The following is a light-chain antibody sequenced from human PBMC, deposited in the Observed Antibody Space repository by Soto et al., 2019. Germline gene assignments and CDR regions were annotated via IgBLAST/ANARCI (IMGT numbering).Light chain of an antibody. J-gene: IGLJ2*01. CDR1: SSDVGGYNY. CDR2: DVT. Sequence: QSALTQPRSVSGSPGQSVTISCTGTSSDVGGYNYVSWYQQHPGKAPKLMIYDVTKRPSGVPDRFSGSKSGNTASLTISGLQAEDEADYYCQSYDSSLSGSVVFGGGTKLTVL. V-gene: IGLV2-11*01. CDR3: QSYDSSLSGSVV.